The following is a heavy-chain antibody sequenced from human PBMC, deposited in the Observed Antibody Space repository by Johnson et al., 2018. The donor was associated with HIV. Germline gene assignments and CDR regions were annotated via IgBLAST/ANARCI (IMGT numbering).Heavy chain of an antibody. D-gene: IGHD3-16*01. J-gene: IGHJ3*02. CDR2: ISYDGSDK. CDR3: GRDYDYDI. V-gene: IGHV3-30*04. CDR1: GFTFSSYA. Sequence: QVQLVESGGGLVQPGGSLRLSCAASGFTFSSYAMSWVRQAPAKGLEWVAVISYDGSDKYYADSVKGRFTISRDNSENTAYLQMNGLTVEDTAMYYCGRDYDYDIWGQGTMVTVSS.